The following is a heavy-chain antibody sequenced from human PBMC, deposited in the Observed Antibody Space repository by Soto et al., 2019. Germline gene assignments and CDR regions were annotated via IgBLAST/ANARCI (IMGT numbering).Heavy chain of an antibody. D-gene: IGHD2-2*01. CDR3: VSGLVPNGMDV. V-gene: IGHV1-3*01. CDR2: INAGNGNT. J-gene: IGHJ6*04. CDR1: GYTFTSYA. Sequence: ASVKVSCKASGYTFTSYAMHWVRQAPGQRLEWMGWINAGNGNTKYSQKFQGRVTITRDTSASKAYMELSSLRSEDTAVYYCVSGLVPNGMDVWGEGTTVTVSS.